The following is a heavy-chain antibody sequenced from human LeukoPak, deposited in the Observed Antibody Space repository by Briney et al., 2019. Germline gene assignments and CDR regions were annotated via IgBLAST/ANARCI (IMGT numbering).Heavy chain of an antibody. D-gene: IGHD3-16*01. Sequence: SETLSLTCTVSGGSLSGYYYTWIRQPPGKDLEWIGYVYYSGSTNYNPSLKSRGTISLDKSMKQFSLNLRTVIDADAAVYFCVYGPNHFYFDHWGQGTLVTVSS. V-gene: IGHV4-59*01. CDR1: GGSLSGYY. J-gene: IGHJ4*02. CDR3: VYGPNHFYFDH. CDR2: VYYSGST.